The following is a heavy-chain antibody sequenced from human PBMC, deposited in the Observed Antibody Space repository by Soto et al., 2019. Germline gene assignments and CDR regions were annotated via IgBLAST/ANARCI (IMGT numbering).Heavy chain of an antibody. CDR2: IYWDGDK. V-gene: IGHV2-5*02. CDR1: GFSLSTSEAA. CDR3: AHRATMTIFGLIIDNGIWSDP. D-gene: IGHD3-3*01. J-gene: IGHJ5*02. Sequence: QINLIESGPTLVKPTQTLTLTCTFSGFSLSTSEAAVGWVRQPPARALEWLALIYWDGDKRYNASLGNRLTITKDSYINQVVLKLTNVAPADPATYYCAHRATMTIFGLIIDNGIWSDPWGQGTRVIVSS.